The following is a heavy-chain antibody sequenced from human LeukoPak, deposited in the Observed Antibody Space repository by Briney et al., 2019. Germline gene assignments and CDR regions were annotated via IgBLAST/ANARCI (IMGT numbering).Heavy chain of an antibody. D-gene: IGHD3-3*01. CDR2: ISGRGGST. Sequence: TGGSLRLSCAASGFTFSSYAMSWVRQAPGKGLEWVSAISGRGGSTYYADSVKGRFTISRDNSKNTLYLQMNSLRAEDTAVYYCAKDGNFLRFLEWFHDYYGMDVWGQGTTVTVSS. CDR1: GFTFSSYA. J-gene: IGHJ6*02. V-gene: IGHV3-23*01. CDR3: AKDGNFLRFLEWFHDYYGMDV.